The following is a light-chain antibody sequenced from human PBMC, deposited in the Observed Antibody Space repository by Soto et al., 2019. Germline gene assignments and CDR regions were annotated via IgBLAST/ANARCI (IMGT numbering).Light chain of an antibody. CDR2: GAS. CDR1: QTVSSNF. V-gene: IGKV3-20*01. J-gene: IGKJ1*01. Sequence: EIVMTQSPATLSVSPGDRATLSCSASQTVSSNFLAWYQQRPAQAPRLPIHGASTRATGITDRFSGSVSGTDFTLTISGLEPEDVAVYYCQQYGSSPATLGQGTKVDIK. CDR3: QQYGSSPAT.